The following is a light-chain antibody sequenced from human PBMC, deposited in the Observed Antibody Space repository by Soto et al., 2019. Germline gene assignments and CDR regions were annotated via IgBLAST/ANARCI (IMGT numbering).Light chain of an antibody. V-gene: IGKV1-39*01. CDR2: AAS. Sequence: DIQMTQSPSSLSASVGDRVTITCRASQSISSYLNWYQQKPGKAPKLLIYAASSLEIGVPSRFSGSVSGTDFTLTVSSLQPEDFATYYCQQSSSTLMYTFGQGTKLEIK. CDR1: QSISSY. CDR3: QQSSSTLMYT. J-gene: IGKJ2*01.